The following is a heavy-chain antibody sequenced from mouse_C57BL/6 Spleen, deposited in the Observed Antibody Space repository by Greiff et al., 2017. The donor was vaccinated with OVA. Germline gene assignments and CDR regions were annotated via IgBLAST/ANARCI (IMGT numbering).Heavy chain of an antibody. V-gene: IGHV3-5*01. D-gene: IGHD1-1*01. J-gene: IGHJ1*03. CDR3: ARGYYYGSSYDWYFDV. CDR1: GISITTGNYR. CDR2: IYYSGTI. Sequence: EVKLMESGPGLVKPSQTVFLTCTVTGISITTGNYRWSWIRQFPGNKLEWIGYIYYSGTITYNPSLTSRTTITRDTPKNQFFLEMNSLTAEDTATYYCARGYYYGSSYDWYFDVWGTGTTVTVSS.